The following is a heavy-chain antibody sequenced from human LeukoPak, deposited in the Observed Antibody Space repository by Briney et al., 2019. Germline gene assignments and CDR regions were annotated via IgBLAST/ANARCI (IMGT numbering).Heavy chain of an antibody. CDR1: GFTFSSFG. V-gene: IGHV3-30*02. CDR3: AKGYGTTGTASSNWFDP. D-gene: IGHD1-1*01. CDR2: ILYDGTNK. J-gene: IGHJ5*02. Sequence: GGSLRLSCAASGFTFSSFGMHWVRQAPGQGLEWVAFILYDGTNKYYADSVKGRFTISRDNSKNTLSLQMNSLRVEDTAVYYCAKGYGTTGTASSNWFDPWGQGTLVTVSS.